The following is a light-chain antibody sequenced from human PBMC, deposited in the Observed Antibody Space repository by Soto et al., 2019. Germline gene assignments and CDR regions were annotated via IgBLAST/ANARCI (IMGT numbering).Light chain of an antibody. J-gene: IGLJ3*02. V-gene: IGLV2-8*01. CDR2: EVN. CDR3: KSYTGINNWV. CDR1: SSDVGGYNY. Sequence: QSALTQPPSASGSPGQSVTISCTGTSSDVGGYNYVSWYQQHPGKAPKVMIYEVNKRPSGVPDRFSGSKSGNTASLTVSGLQAEDEADHYCKSYTGINNWVFGGGTKLTVL.